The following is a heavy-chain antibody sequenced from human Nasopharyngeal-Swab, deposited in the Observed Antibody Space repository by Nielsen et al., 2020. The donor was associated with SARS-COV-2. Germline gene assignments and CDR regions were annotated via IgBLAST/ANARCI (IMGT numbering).Heavy chain of an antibody. V-gene: IGHV3-21*01. Sequence: GESLKISCEASGFTFNNYNFNWVRQAPGKGLEWVSSISSSSSYIYYADSVKGRFTISRDNAKNSLYLQMNSLRAEDTAVYYCARDGLDYDFWSAYFMDVWGRGTTVTVSS. J-gene: IGHJ6*02. D-gene: IGHD3-3*01. CDR3: ARDGLDYDFWSAYFMDV. CDR2: ISSSSSYI. CDR1: GFTFNNYN.